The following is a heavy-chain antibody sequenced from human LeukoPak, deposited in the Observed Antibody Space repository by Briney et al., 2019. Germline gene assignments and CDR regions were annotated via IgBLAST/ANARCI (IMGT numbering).Heavy chain of an antibody. Sequence: GGSLRLSCAASGFTFGSYSMNWVRQAPGKGLEWVSSISSSSSYIYYADSVKGRFTISRDNTKNSLYLQMNSLGAEATAVYYCARELYDRSGKDYWGQGTLVTVSS. CDR1: GFTFGSYS. CDR3: ARELYDRSGKDY. CDR2: ISSSSSYI. V-gene: IGHV3-21*01. J-gene: IGHJ4*02. D-gene: IGHD3-22*01.